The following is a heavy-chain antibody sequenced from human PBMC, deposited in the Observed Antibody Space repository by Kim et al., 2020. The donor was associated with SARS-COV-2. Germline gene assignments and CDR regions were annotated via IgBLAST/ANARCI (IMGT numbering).Heavy chain of an antibody. J-gene: IGHJ4*02. Sequence: GRFTISRDNSKNTLYLQMNSLRAEDTAVYYCAKTPPYYYDSSGSQYYFDYWGQGTLVTVSS. CDR3: AKTPPYYYDSSGSQYYFDY. D-gene: IGHD3-22*01. V-gene: IGHV3-23*01.